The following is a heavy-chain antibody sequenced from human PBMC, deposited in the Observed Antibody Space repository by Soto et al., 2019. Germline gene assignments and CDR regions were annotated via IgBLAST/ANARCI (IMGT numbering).Heavy chain of an antibody. D-gene: IGHD6-13*01. V-gene: IGHV4-61*01. Sequence: EILSLTFTVAGGSSGNSTYYWNWIRHLPGKGLEWIGYIFFLGSTNYNPSLKSRVTISVDTSKNQFSLKLRSVTAADTAVYYCARQFSPAAAEYYFDHWGQGTLVTVSS. CDR3: ARQFSPAAAEYYFDH. CDR1: GGSSGNSTYY. CDR2: IFFLGST. J-gene: IGHJ4*02.